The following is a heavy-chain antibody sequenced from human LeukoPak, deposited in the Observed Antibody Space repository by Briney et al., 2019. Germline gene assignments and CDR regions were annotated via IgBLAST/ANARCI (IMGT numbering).Heavy chain of an antibody. Sequence: GGSLRLSCVASGFTFDDYAMHWVRQAPGKGLEWVSGISWNSGSIGYADSVKGRFTISRDNAKNSLYLQMNSLRAEDTALYYCAKDIRYCSGGSCYPYYYYGMDVWGQGTTVTVSS. CDR1: GFTFDDYA. CDR2: ISWNSGSI. CDR3: AKDIRYCSGGSCYPYYYYGMDV. J-gene: IGHJ6*02. D-gene: IGHD2-15*01. V-gene: IGHV3-9*01.